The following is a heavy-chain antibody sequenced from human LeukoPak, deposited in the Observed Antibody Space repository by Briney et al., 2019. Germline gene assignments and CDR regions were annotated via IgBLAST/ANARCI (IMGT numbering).Heavy chain of an antibody. CDR2: INPNSGGT. CDR3: ARNMVRLLYNWFDP. J-gene: IGHJ5*02. Sequence: ASVKVSCKASGYTFTSYYMHWVRQAPGQGLEWMGWINPNSGGTNYAQKFQGRVTMTRDTSISTAYMELSRLRSDDTAVYYCARNMVRLLYNWFDPWGQGTLVTVSS. D-gene: IGHD3-10*01. CDR1: GYTFTSYY. V-gene: IGHV1-2*02.